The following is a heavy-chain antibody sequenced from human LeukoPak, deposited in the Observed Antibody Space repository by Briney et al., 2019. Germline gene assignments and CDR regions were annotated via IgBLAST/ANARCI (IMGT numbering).Heavy chain of an antibody. Sequence: SETLSLTCTVSGGSISSYYWSWIRQPPGKGLEWIGYIYYSGSTNYNPSLKSRVTISVDTSKNQFYLKLSSVTAADTAVYYCARDRHYDSSGYYSGYFDYWGQGTLVTVSS. CDR1: GGSISSYY. D-gene: IGHD3-22*01. V-gene: IGHV4-59*01. J-gene: IGHJ4*02. CDR2: IYYSGST. CDR3: ARDRHYDSSGYYSGYFDY.